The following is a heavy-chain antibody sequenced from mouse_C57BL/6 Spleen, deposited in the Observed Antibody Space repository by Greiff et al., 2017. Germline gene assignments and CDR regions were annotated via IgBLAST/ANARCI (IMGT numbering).Heavy chain of an antibody. CDR1: GYTFTSYW. J-gene: IGHJ4*01. D-gene: IGHD3-1*01. CDR3: ARGLRGYAMDY. V-gene: IGHV1-55*01. CDR2: IYPGSGST. Sequence: QVQLQQPGAELVKPGASVKMSCKASGYTFTSYWITWVKQRPGQGLEWIGDIYPGSGSTNYNEKFKSKATLTVDTSSSTAYMQLRSLTSEDSAVYYCARGLRGYAMDYWGQGTSVTVSS.